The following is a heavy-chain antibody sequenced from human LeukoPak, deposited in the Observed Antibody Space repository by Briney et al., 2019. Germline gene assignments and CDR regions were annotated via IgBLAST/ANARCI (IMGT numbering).Heavy chain of an antibody. J-gene: IGHJ3*02. D-gene: IGHD3-10*01. CDR2: IIPTLGIA. Sequence: ASVKVSCKASGGTFSSYAISWVRQAPGQGLEWMGRIIPTLGIANYAQKFQGRVTITADKSTSTAYMELSSLSSEDTAVYYCARDQPPACSYYYGRLGGAFDIWGQGTMVTVSS. CDR3: ARDQPPACSYYYGRLGGAFDI. V-gene: IGHV1-69*04. CDR1: GGTFSSYA.